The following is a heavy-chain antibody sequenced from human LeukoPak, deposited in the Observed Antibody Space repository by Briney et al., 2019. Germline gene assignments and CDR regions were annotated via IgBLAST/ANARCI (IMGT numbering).Heavy chain of an antibody. Sequence: GESLKISCKGSGYSFTNYWIGWVRQMPGKGLEWMGIIYPGDSDTRYSPSFQGQVTISADKSISTAYLQWSSLKASDTAMYYCARQGGFGSSWYGVYNYWGQGTLVTVSS. CDR3: ARQGGFGSSWYGVYNY. V-gene: IGHV5-51*01. CDR2: IYPGDSDT. J-gene: IGHJ4*02. D-gene: IGHD6-13*01. CDR1: GYSFTNYW.